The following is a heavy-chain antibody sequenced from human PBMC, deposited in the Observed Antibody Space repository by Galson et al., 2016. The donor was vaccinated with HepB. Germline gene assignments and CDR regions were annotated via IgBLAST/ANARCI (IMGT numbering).Heavy chain of an antibody. CDR1: GFTLSSHT. D-gene: IGHD4-17*01. CDR3: ARKSPYGDYHLGS. CDR2: ISSSATTYI. J-gene: IGHJ4*02. Sequence: SLRLSCAGSGFTLSSHTMNWVRQAPGKGLEWVSSISSSATTYIYYADSVKGRFTVSRDNAKNSLFLQMNSLRAEDTAIYYCARKSPYGDYHLGSWGQGTLVTVSS. V-gene: IGHV3-21*01.